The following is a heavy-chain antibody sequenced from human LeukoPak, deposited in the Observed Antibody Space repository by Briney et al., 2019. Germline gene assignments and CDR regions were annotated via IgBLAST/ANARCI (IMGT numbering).Heavy chain of an antibody. CDR1: GGTFISYA. CDR3: ARDWLGGYDMYYYYGMDV. V-gene: IGHV1-69*04. CDR2: IIPILGIA. Sequence: SVTVSCMASGGTFISYAISWVRQAPGRGRAWMGRIIPILGIANYAQKFRGRVTITADKSTSTANMELSSLRSEDTAVYYCARDWLGGYDMYYYYGMDVWGQGTTVTVSS. D-gene: IGHD5-12*01. J-gene: IGHJ6*02.